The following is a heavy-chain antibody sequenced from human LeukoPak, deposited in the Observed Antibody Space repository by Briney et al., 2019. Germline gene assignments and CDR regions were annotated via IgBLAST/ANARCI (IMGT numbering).Heavy chain of an antibody. CDR2: ISGSGGST. V-gene: IGHV3-23*01. CDR1: GFTFSSYA. CDR3: AKYPFYDFWSSYYFDY. Sequence: GGSLRLSCAASGFTFSSYAMSWVRQAPGKGLEWVSAISGSGGSTYYADSVKGRFTISRDNSKNTLYLQMNSLRAEDTAVYYCAKYPFYDFWSSYYFDYWGQGTLVTVSS. D-gene: IGHD3-3*01. J-gene: IGHJ4*02.